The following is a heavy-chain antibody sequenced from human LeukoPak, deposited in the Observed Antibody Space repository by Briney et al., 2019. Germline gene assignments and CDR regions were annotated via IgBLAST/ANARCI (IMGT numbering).Heavy chain of an antibody. CDR2: IKQDGSEK. V-gene: IGHV3-7*04. D-gene: IGHD3-10*01. J-gene: IGHJ4*02. CDR1: GFTFSSYW. Sequence: PGGSLRLSCAASGFTFSSYWMSWVRQAPGKGLEWVANIKQDGSEKYYVDSVKGRFTISRDNAKNSLYLQMNRLRAEDTAVYYCASDREYYYGSGSFDYWGQGTLVTVSS. CDR3: ASDREYYYGSGSFDY.